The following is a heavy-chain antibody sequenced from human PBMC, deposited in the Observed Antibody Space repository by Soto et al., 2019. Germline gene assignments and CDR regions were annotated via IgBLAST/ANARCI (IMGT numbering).Heavy chain of an antibody. CDR3: ARGPYDYVWGSYRYVAHFDY. CDR1: GESISGYY. CDR2: INHSGST. J-gene: IGHJ4*02. Sequence: PSETLSLTCTVYGESISGYYWSWIRQPPGKGLEWIGEINHSGSTNYNPSLKSRVTISVDTSKNQFSLKLASVTAADTAVYYCARGPYDYVWGSYRYVAHFDYWGQGTLVTVSS. D-gene: IGHD3-16*02. V-gene: IGHV4-34*01.